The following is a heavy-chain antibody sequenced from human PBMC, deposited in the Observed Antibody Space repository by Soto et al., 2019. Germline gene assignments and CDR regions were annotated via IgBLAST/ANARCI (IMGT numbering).Heavy chain of an antibody. V-gene: IGHV1-69*13. CDR2: IIPILGTA. CDR1: GGTFSSYA. CDR3: ARRGYCSSTSCLRGTSGAYYYYGMDV. D-gene: IGHD2-2*01. Sequence: GASVKVSCKASGGTFSSYAISWVRQAPGQGLEWMGGIIPILGTANYAQKFQGRVTITADESTSTAYMELSSLRSEDTAVYYCARRGYCSSTSCLRGTSGAYYYYGMDVWGQGTTVTVSS. J-gene: IGHJ6*02.